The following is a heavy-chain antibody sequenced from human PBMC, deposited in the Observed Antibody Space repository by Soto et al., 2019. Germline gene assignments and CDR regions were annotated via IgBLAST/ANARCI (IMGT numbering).Heavy chain of an antibody. V-gene: IGHV3-21*01. CDR3: AREGGGSGSYNYYGMDV. Sequence: PGGSLRLSCAASGFTFSSYSMNWVRQAPGKGLEWVSSISSSSSYIYYADSVKGRFTISRDNAKNSLYLQMNSLRAEDTAVYYCAREGGGSGSYNYYGMDVWGQGTTVTVSS. J-gene: IGHJ6*02. CDR2: ISSSSSYI. CDR1: GFTFSSYS. D-gene: IGHD3-10*01.